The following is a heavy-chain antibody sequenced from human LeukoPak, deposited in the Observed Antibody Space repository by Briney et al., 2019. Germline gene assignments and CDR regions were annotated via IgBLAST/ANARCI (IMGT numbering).Heavy chain of an antibody. CDR1: GYSFTSYW. CDR2: IYAGDSDT. CDR3: VRQGTGDPADF. Sequence: GESLKISCKGSGYSFTSYWIGWVRQMPGKGLEWMGIIYAGDSDTRYSPSFQGQVTISVDKSFSTAYLQWNSLKASDTATYYCVRQGTGDPADFWGQGTLVTVSS. V-gene: IGHV5-51*01. J-gene: IGHJ4*02. D-gene: IGHD1-1*01.